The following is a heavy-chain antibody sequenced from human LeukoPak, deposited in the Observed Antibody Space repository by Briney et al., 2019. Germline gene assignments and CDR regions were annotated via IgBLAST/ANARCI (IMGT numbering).Heavy chain of an antibody. J-gene: IGHJ4*02. D-gene: IGHD6-19*01. CDR1: GDSISSSSYY. CDR2: IYHDGTT. Sequence: SETLSLTCTVSGDSISSSSYYWGWIRQPPGKGLEWIGYIYHDGTTNYNPSLNSRVTISVDTSHNQFSLKLSSVTAADTAVYYCARGETYSSGWPYFDYWGQGTLVTVSS. CDR3: ARGETYSSGWPYFDY. V-gene: IGHV4-61*05.